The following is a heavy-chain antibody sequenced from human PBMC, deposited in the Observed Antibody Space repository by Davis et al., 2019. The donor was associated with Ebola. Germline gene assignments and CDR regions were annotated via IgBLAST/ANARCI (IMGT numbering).Heavy chain of an antibody. D-gene: IGHD4-17*01. Sequence: GESLTISCKGSGYSFTSYWIGWVRQMPGKGLEWMGIIYPGDSDTRYSPSFQGQVTISADKSISTAYLQWSSLKASDTAMYYCARQGPDYGDYRDAFDIWGQGTMVTVSS. CDR2: IYPGDSDT. V-gene: IGHV5-51*01. CDR1: GYSFTSYW. CDR3: ARQGPDYGDYRDAFDI. J-gene: IGHJ3*02.